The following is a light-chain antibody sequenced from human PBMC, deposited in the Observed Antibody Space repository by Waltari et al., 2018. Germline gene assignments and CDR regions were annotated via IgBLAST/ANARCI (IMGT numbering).Light chain of an antibody. V-gene: IGKV4-1*01. CDR2: WAS. J-gene: IGKJ1*01. CDR3: HQHYTTPWT. Sequence: DIVMTQSPDSLAVSLGVRATINCKSSQTVLYRANNKNYLTWYQQKPGQPPKLLFSWASTRESGVPDRLSASGSGTDFTLTISSLQAEDVAVYYCHQHYTTPWTFGQGTKVEIK. CDR1: QTVLYRANNKNY.